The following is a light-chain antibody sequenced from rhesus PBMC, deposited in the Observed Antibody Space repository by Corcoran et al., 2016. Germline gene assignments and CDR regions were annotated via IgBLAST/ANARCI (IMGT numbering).Light chain of an antibody. CDR3: QHYYSTPPT. Sequence: DIQMTQSPSSLSASVGDRVTITCRASQGISNYLAWYQQKPGETPKLLIDAASGLQSGIPSRFRGSGSGKDFTLTISSLQSEDFATYYCQHYYSTPPTFGQGTKVEIK. CDR1: QGISNY. J-gene: IGKJ1*01. V-gene: IGKV1-25*02. CDR2: AAS.